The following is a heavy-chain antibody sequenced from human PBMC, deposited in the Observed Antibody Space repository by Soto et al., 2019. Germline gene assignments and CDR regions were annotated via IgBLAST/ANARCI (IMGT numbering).Heavy chain of an antibody. CDR2: ISTFHGNT. CDR3: ARPNYDTTGYPLDY. J-gene: IGHJ4*02. CDR1: GYTFTSYG. Sequence: ASVKVSCKASGYTFTSYGISWVRQAPGQGLEWMGWISTFHGNTNYAQKFQGSVTMTTDTSTSTAYMELRSLTSDDTAIYYCARPNYDTTGYPLDYWGRGTLVTVSS. V-gene: IGHV1-18*04. D-gene: IGHD3-22*01.